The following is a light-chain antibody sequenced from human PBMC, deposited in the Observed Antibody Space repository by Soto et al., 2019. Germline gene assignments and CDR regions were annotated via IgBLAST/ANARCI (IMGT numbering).Light chain of an antibody. V-gene: IGKV3-20*01. Sequence: EIVLTQSPGTLSLSPGERATLSCRASQSVNTKYLAWYQQKPGKAPRLLLSGVSSRSTGITDWFSGSGSGTDFILTISIVEPVAFALYYCQQFGTSSLVTFCPGTKVDIK. CDR1: QSVNTKY. CDR2: GVS. CDR3: QQFGTSSLVT. J-gene: IGKJ3*01.